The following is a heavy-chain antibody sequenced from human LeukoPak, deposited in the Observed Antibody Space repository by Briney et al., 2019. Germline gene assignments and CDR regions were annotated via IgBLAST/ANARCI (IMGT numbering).Heavy chain of an antibody. CDR2: ISSSSSTI. J-gene: IGHJ4*02. CDR1: GFTFSSYS. Sequence: PGGSLRLSCAASGFTFSSYSMNWVRQAPGKRLEWVSYISSSSSTIYYADSVKGRFTISRDNAKNSLYLQMNSLRAEDTAVYYCARAGTSMVTMSYFDYWGQGTLVTVSS. CDR3: ARAGTSMVTMSYFDY. V-gene: IGHV3-48*01. D-gene: IGHD5-18*01.